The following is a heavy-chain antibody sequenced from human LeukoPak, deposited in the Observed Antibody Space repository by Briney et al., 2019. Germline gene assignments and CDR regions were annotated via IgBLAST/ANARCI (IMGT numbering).Heavy chain of an antibody. CDR1: GFTFSSYS. CDR3: ARLYYDFLSGAFDI. CDR2: ISCSSSYI. J-gene: IGHJ3*02. D-gene: IGHD3-3*01. V-gene: IGHV3-21*01. Sequence: KAGGSLRLSCAASGFTFSSYSMNWVRQAPGKGLEWVASISCSSSYIYYADSVKGRFTNYRDNAKNSLYLQMNSLRAEDTAVYYCARLYYDFLSGAFDIWGQGTMVTVSS.